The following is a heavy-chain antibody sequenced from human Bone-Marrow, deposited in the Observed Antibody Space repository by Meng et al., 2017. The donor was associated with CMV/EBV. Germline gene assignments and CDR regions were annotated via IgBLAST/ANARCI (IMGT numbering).Heavy chain of an antibody. CDR2: IYYSGST. Sequence: SETLSLTCTVSGGSISSGGYYWSWIRQHPGKGLEWIGYIYYSGSTYYNPSLKSRVTISVDTSKNQFSLKLSSVTAADTAVYYCARDRDDSSSSDYWGQGTLVTVSS. CDR3: ARDRDDSSSSDY. CDR1: GGSISSGGYY. J-gene: IGHJ4*02. V-gene: IGHV4-31*03. D-gene: IGHD6-6*01.